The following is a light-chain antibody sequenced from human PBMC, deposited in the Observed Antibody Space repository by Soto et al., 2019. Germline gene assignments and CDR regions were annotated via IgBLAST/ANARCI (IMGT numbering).Light chain of an antibody. CDR1: ITDIGAYNY. V-gene: IGLV2-14*01. Sequence: LTQPASVSGSPGQSITISCTGTITDIGAYNYVSWYQQHPGKAPKLLIYGVSSRPSGVSNRFSGSKSGNAAYLTISGLQADDEAEYYCSSYTSSITPSVFGTGTKVTVL. J-gene: IGLJ1*01. CDR2: GVS. CDR3: SSYTSSITPSV.